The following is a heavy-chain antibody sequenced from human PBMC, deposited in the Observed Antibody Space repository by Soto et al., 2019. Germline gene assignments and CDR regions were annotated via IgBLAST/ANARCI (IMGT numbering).Heavy chain of an antibody. CDR2: HYNDGST. CDR3: ARARYPGKLLDA. CDR1: GGSVSSGGHY. J-gene: IGHJ5*01. V-gene: IGHV4-31*03. D-gene: IGHD2-15*01. Sequence: TLALTCNVSGGSVSSGGHYWSWVRQSPEKVLEWIGYHYNDGSTFYNPALQSRAVISVDKTKNHLFLNLRSVTSADTAVYYCARARYPGKLLDAWGQRRLVTVSS.